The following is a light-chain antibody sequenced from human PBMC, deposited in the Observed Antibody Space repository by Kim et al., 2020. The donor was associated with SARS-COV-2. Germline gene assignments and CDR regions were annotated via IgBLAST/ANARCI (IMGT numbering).Light chain of an antibody. CDR2: DGS. CDR3: QQGIHRPLT. V-gene: IGKV3-11*01. CDR1: QSVDSY. Sequence: EVVLTQSPATLSLSPGERATLSCRASQSVDSYVAWYQQKFGQPPRLLIYDGSNRATGIPARFSGGGSGTDFTLTISSLDPEDFAVYFCQQGIHRPLTFGGGTKVDIK. J-gene: IGKJ4*01.